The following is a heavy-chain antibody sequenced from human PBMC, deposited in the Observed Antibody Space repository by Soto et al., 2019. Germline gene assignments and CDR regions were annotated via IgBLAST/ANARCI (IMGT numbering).Heavy chain of an antibody. CDR1: GGSISSSRFY. D-gene: IGHD2-2*01. CDR3: GTSSTSYTDWFDP. V-gene: IGHV4-39*01. CDR2: IYYTGTT. J-gene: IGHJ5*02. Sequence: QLQLQESGPGLVKPSGTLSLTCTVSGGSISSSRFYWGWIHQPPGKGLEWIGSIYYTGTTYYNPSLKTRVTISVDTTKKQCSLNLSSVTAADTAVYYCGTSSTSYTDWFDPWGQGTLVTVSS.